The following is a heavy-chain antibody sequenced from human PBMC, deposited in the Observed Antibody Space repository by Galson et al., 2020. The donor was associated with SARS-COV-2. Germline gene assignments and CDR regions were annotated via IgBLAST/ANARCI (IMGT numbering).Heavy chain of an antibody. Sequence: ASVKVSCKASGYTFTSYGISWVRQAPGQGLEWMGWISAYNGNTNYAQKLQGRVTMTTDTSTSTANMELRSLRSDDTAVYYCARARPTIFGVVPHFDIWGQGTMVTVSS. V-gene: IGHV1-18*04. CDR2: ISAYNGNT. J-gene: IGHJ3*02. CDR1: GYTFTSYG. D-gene: IGHD3-3*01. CDR3: ARARPTIFGVVPHFDI.